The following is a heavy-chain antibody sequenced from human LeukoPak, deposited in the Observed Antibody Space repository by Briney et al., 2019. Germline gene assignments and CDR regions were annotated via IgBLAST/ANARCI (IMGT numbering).Heavy chain of an antibody. V-gene: IGHV4-4*02. CDR1: GGSILTTNW. J-gene: IGHJ4*02. CDR2: VHLSGTS. Sequence: TSETLSLTCAVSGGSILTTNWWSWVRQPPGKGLEWIGEVHLSGTSNYNPSLKSRVSMSIDKSKNQLSLKLTSVTAADTAVYYCAREGGPYRPLDYSGQGTLVTVSS. CDR3: AREGGPYRPLDY.